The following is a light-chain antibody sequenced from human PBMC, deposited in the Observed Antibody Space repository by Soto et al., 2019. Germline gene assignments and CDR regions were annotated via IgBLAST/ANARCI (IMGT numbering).Light chain of an antibody. V-gene: IGKV1-8*01. CDR2: AAS. Sequence: AIRMTQSPSSLSASIGDRVTITCRASQGIGTYLAWYQQKPGKAPILLIYAASILESGVPSRFSGSGSWSDFTLSISSLQSEDFATYDCQQYYTYPRTFGGGTNVEIK. CDR1: QGIGTY. CDR3: QQYYTYPRT. J-gene: IGKJ4*02.